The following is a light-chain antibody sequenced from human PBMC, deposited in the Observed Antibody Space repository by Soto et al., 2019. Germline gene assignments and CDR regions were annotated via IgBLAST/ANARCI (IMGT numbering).Light chain of an antibody. Sequence: ILLTQYTNTLSLSPGERATLSCRASQSVSSSYLAWYQQKPGQAPRLLIYGASSRATGIPDRFSGSGSGTDFTLTISRLEPEDFAVYYCQQYGSPPITFGQGTRLEIK. CDR3: QQYGSPPIT. CDR1: QSVSSSY. V-gene: IGKV3-20*01. J-gene: IGKJ5*01. CDR2: GAS.